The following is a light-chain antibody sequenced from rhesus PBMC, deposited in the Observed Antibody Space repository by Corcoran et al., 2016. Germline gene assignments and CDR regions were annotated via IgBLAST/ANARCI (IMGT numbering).Light chain of an antibody. CDR3: QQHNSNPLS. Sequence: DIQMTQSPSSLSASVGDRVTITCQASQGISNWLAWYQQKPGKAPKLMIYAASRLQSGVPSRFSGSGSGTVFTLTISSLQPEDFATYYCQQHNSNPLSFGGGTKVEIK. CDR2: AAS. CDR1: QGISNW. J-gene: IGKJ4*01. V-gene: IGKV1-33*02.